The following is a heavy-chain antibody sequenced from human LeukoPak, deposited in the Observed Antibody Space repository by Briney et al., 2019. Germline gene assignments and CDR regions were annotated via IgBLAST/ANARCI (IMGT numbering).Heavy chain of an antibody. CDR1: GYTFTGYY. CDR3: ARGGRPEDYSNRNWFDP. J-gene: IGHJ5*02. Sequence: ASVKVSCKASGYTFTGYYIHWVRQAPGQGLEWMGWINPNSDSTNYAQKFQGRVTMTRDTSINTDYMELSRLKSDDTAVYYCARGGRPEDYSNRNWFDPWGQGTLVTVST. V-gene: IGHV1-2*02. D-gene: IGHD4-11*01. CDR2: INPNSDST.